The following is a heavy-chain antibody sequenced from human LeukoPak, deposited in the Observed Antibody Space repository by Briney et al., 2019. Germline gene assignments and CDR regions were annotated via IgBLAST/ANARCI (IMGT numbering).Heavy chain of an antibody. V-gene: IGHV1-46*02. CDR1: GYTFNSNY. D-gene: IGHD5-24*01. J-gene: IGHJ5*02. Sequence: ASVKASCKAFGYTFNSNYMHWVRQAPGQGPEWIGVISPSGGSTTYAQKFQGRVTLTRDMSTSTDYLELSSLRSEDTAVYYCARDNSVRDEAWWFNPWGQGTLVTVSS. CDR2: ISPSGGST. CDR3: ARDNSVRDEAWWFNP.